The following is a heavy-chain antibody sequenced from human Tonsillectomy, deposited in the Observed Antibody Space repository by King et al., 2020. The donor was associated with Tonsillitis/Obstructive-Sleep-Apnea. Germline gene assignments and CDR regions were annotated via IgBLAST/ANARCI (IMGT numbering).Heavy chain of an antibody. Sequence: QLVQSGGGLVKPGGSLRLSCAASGFTFSSYSMNLVRQDPGEGLEWVSSISSSSRYIYYADSVKGRFTISRDNAKNSLYLQMNSLRAEDTALYYCAREYCSGGSCYFYFVYWGQGTLVTVSS. CDR1: GFTFSSYS. J-gene: IGHJ4*02. D-gene: IGHD2-15*01. CDR3: AREYCSGGSCYFYFVY. CDR2: ISSSSRYI. V-gene: IGHV3-21*01.